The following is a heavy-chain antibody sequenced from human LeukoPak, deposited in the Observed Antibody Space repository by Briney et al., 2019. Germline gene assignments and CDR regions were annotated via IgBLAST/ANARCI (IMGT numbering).Heavy chain of an antibody. D-gene: IGHD5-18*01. CDR1: GYTFTNFG. Sequence: GASVKVPCKASGYTFTNFGISWVRQAPGQGLEWMGGIIPIFGTANYAQRFQGRVTITADESTSTAYMELSSLRSEDTDIYYCARGKGYSYVYGTDYWGQGTLVTVSS. J-gene: IGHJ4*02. CDR2: IIPIFGTA. CDR3: ARGKGYSYVYGTDY. V-gene: IGHV1-69*13.